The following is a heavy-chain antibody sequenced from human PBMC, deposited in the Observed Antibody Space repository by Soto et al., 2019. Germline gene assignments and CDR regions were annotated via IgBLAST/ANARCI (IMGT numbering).Heavy chain of an antibody. D-gene: IGHD2-21*01. V-gene: IGHV3-74*03. CDR3: VRDMQLWLLDS. Sequence: EVQLVESGGGLVQPGESLRLSCAASGLTFSSYWMHWVRQAPGKGLVWVSRINTDGSVAMYVDSVKGRFTISRDNTKNTKYLPMNSLRAEDTAVYSGVRDMQLWLLDSWGQGTLVTVSS. J-gene: IGHJ4*02. CDR2: INTDGSVA. CDR1: GLTFSSYW.